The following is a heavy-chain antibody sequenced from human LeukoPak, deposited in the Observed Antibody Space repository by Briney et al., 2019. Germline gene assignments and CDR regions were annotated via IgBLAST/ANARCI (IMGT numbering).Heavy chain of an antibody. Sequence: SETLSLTCTASGGSISSYYWSWIRQPPGKGLEWIGYIYYSGSTNYNPSLKSRVTISVDTSKNQFSLKLSSVTAADTAVYYCARAASSSSWYSGAAFDIWGQGTMVTVSS. CDR3: ARAASSSSWYSGAAFDI. J-gene: IGHJ3*02. D-gene: IGHD6-13*01. CDR1: GGSISSYY. CDR2: IYYSGST. V-gene: IGHV4-59*01.